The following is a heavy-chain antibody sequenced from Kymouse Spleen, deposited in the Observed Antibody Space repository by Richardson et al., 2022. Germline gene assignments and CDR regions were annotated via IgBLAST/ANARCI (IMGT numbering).Heavy chain of an antibody. CDR3: ARQFYSSGYYYYGMDV. J-gene: IGHJ6*02. CDR2: IYYSGST. D-gene: IGHD6-19*01. CDR1: GGSISSSSYY. V-gene: IGHV4-39*01. Sequence: QLQLQESGPGLVKPSETLSLTCTVSGGSISSSSYYWGWIRQPPGKGLEWIGSIYYSGSTYYNPSLKSRVTISVDTSKNQFSLKLSSVTAADTAVYYCARQFYSSGYYYYGMDVWGQGTTVTVSS.